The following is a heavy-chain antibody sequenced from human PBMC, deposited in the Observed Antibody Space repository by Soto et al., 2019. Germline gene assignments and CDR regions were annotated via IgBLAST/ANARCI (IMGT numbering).Heavy chain of an antibody. Sequence: ASVKVSCKASGYTFTSYGISWVRQAPGQGLEWMGWISAYNGNTNYAQKLQGRVTMTTDTSTSTAYMELRSPRSDDTAVYYCARDCSGGSCPDYFDYWGQGTLVTVSS. CDR2: ISAYNGNT. V-gene: IGHV1-18*01. D-gene: IGHD2-15*01. J-gene: IGHJ4*02. CDR1: GYTFTSYG. CDR3: ARDCSGGSCPDYFDY.